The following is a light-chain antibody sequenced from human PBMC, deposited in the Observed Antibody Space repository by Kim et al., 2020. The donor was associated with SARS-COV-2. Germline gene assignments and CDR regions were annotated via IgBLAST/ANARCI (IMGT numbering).Light chain of an antibody. V-gene: IGLV2-14*04. J-gene: IGLJ3*02. CDR1: SRDVGGYNY. CDR2: DGS. CDR3: SSYTSSSTWV. Sequence: GQSITISCTGTSRDVGGYNYVSWYQQHPGKAPNLMIYDGSKRPSGVSNRFSGSKSGNTASLTISGLQAEDEADYYCSSYTSSSTWVFGGGTQLTVL.